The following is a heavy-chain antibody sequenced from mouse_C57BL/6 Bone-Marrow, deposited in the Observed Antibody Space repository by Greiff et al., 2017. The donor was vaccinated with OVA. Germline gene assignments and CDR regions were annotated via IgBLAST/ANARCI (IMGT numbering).Heavy chain of an antibody. CDR3: ARWLFAY. CDR1: GYAFSSSW. V-gene: IGHV1-82*01. Sequence: VQRVESGPELVKPGASVKISCKASGYAFSSSWMNWVKQRPGKGLEWIGRIYPGDGDTNYNGKFKGKATLTADKSSSTAYMQLSSLTSEDTAVYYCARWLFAYWGQGTLVTVSA. J-gene: IGHJ3*01. CDR2: IYPGDGDT.